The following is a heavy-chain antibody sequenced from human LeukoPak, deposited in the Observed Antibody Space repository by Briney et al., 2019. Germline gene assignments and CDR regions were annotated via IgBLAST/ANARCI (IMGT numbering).Heavy chain of an antibody. V-gene: IGHV5-10-1*01. D-gene: IGHD6-13*01. CDR2: IDPTDSYT. J-gene: IGHJ6*02. CDR3: AMDRGQQLVPMDV. CDR1: GYSFTKYW. Sequence: GGSLRISCTGSGYSFTKYWINWVRQMPGQGLEWMGRIDPTDSYTEYSRSLQGHVTISADKSIRTAYPQWSSLKASDTAMYYCAMDRGQQLVPMDVWGQGTTVTVSS.